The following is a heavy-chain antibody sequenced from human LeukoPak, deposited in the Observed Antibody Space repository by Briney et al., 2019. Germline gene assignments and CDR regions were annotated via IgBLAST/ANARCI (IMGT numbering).Heavy chain of an antibody. CDR2: IKQDESEK. D-gene: IGHD6-19*01. CDR1: GFTFSNYW. V-gene: IGHV3-7*03. CDR3: GRVGGWSLVNY. Sequence: GGSLRLSCAASGFTFSNYWMSWVRQAPGKGLEWVANIKQDESEKYYVDSVKGRFTISRDNAKNSLYLQMNSLRAEDTAMYYCGRVGGWSLVNYWGQGTLVTVSS. J-gene: IGHJ4*02.